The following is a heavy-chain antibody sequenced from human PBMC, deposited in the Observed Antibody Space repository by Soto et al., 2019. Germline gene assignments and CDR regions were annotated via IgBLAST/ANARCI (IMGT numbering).Heavy chain of an antibody. D-gene: IGHD6-19*01. CDR2: IYWDDDK. CDR1: GFSLSTSGVG. V-gene: IGHV2-5*02. CDR3: AHKSIAVAGTVFDY. Sequence: QITLKESGPTLVKPTQTLTLTCTFSGFSLSTSGVGVGWIRQPPGKALDWLALIYWDDDKRYSPSLKSRLTIPKDTSKNQVVLTMTNMDPLDTATYYCAHKSIAVAGTVFDYWGQGTLVTVSS. J-gene: IGHJ4*02.